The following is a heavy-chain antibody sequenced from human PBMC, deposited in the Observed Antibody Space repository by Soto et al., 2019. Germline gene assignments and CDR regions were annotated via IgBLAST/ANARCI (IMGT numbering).Heavy chain of an antibody. CDR1: GGSISSYY. CDR2: IYYSGST. CDR3: ERGQFHFYGMDV. Sequence: QVQLQESGPGLVKPSETLSLTCTVSGGSISSYYWSWIRQPPGKGLEWIGYIYYSGSTNYNPSLKSRVTISVDTSKNQFSLKLSSVTDADTAVYYCERGQFHFYGMDVWGQGTTVTVSS. J-gene: IGHJ6*02. V-gene: IGHV4-59*01.